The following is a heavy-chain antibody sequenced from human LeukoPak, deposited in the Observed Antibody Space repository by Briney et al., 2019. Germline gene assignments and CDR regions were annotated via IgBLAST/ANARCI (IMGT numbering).Heavy chain of an antibody. V-gene: IGHV3-23*01. CDR2: ISGSGGST. J-gene: IGHJ4*02. Sequence: GGSLRLSWAASGFTFSSYAMSWVRQAPGKGLEWVSAISGSGGSTYYADSVKGRFTISRDNSKNTLYLQMNSLRAEDTAVYYCAKFDTYSGYGDGWGQGTLVTVSS. CDR1: GFTFSSYA. CDR3: AKFDTYSGYGDG. D-gene: IGHD5-12*01.